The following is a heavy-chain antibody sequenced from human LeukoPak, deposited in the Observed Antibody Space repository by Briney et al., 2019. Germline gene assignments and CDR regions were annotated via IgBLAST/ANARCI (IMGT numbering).Heavy chain of an antibody. CDR1: GGSFSSYC. D-gene: IGHD3-10*01. CDR3: TGNYYGSGSYADFDY. J-gene: IGHJ4*02. CDR2: IKSTANGYAT. V-gene: IGHV3-73*01. Sequence: ESLSLSCAASGGSFSSYCLSWVRQPPGKGLEWVGRIKSTANGYATAYAASVKGRFTISRDDSKNTAYLQMDSLKTKDTAVYYCTGNYYGSGSYADFDYWGQGTLVTVSS.